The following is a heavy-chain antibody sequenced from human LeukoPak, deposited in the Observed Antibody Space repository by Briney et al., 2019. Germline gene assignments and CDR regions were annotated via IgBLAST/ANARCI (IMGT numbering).Heavy chain of an antibody. V-gene: IGHV4-34*01. CDR3: ARGFSWFPT. CDR1: DFTFSDVW. CDR2: INHSGST. Sequence: GSLRLSCAASDFTFSDVWMNWVRQPPGKGLEWIGEINHSGSTNYNPSLKSRVTISVDTSKNQFSLKLSSATAADTAVYYCARGFSWFPTWGQGTLVTVSS. J-gene: IGHJ5*02. D-gene: IGHD6-13*01.